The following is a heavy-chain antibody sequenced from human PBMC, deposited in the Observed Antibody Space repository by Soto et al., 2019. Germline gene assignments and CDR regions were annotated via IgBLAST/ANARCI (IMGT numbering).Heavy chain of an antibody. Sequence: GGSLRLSCTASGFTISDACINWVRQAPGKGLEWVSYIRGTTHYADSVKGRFTISRDNARSSLYLQMNSLRADDTAVYYCARDDSFAFDIWGQGTMVTVSS. D-gene: IGHD2-21*01. CDR3: ARDDSFAFDI. J-gene: IGHJ3*02. CDR1: GFTISDAC. CDR2: IRGTT. V-gene: IGHV3-48*01.